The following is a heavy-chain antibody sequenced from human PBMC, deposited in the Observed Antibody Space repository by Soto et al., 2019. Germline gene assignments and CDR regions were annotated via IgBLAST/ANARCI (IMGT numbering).Heavy chain of an antibody. D-gene: IGHD7-27*01. CDR2: IIPIFGTA. J-gene: IGHJ6*02. Sequence: SVKVSCKASGGTFSSYAISWVRQAPGQGLEWMGGIIPIFGTANYAQKFQGRVTMTADESTSTAYMELSSLRSEDTAVYYCAGDGQSDYGGNWGSYGMDVWAQRTKVTVSS. CDR1: GGTFSSYA. CDR3: AGDGQSDYGGNWGSYGMDV. V-gene: IGHV1-69*13.